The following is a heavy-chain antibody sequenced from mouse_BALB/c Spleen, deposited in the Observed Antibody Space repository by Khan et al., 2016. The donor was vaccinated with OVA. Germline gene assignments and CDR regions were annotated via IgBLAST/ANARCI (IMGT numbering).Heavy chain of an antibody. J-gene: IGHJ3*01. CDR1: GYTFNSYV. CDR3: APVGNYYGSLDD. Sequence: VQLMESGPELVKPGASVKLSCKASGYTFNSYVMHWVKQSPGLGLEWIGYVYTFNDDTKYNEKFKGKVTLSLDNPSNTAYMELSSLTSEDTAVYFCAPVGNYYGSLDDWGQGTLVTGSA. CDR2: VYTFNDDT. V-gene: IGHV1S136*01. D-gene: IGHD1-1*01.